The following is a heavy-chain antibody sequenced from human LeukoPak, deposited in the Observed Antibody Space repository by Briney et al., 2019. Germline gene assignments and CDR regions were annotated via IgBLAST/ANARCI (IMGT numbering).Heavy chain of an antibody. CDR3: ARRGCGGDCYDWFDP. V-gene: IGHV4-4*02. Sequence: SGTLSLTCGVSGGSITNTNYWTWVRQPPGKGLEWIGEVNLQGSTNYNPSLMGRVAISVDTSENHISLQLTSVTAADTAVYYCARRGCGGDCYDWFDPWGQGTLVTVSS. CDR1: GGSITNTNY. CDR2: VNLQGST. J-gene: IGHJ5*02. D-gene: IGHD2-21*02.